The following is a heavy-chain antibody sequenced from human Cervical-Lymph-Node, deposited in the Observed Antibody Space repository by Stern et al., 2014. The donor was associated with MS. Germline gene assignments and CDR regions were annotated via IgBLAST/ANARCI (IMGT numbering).Heavy chain of an antibody. Sequence: MQLLESGAEVKKPGSSVKVSCKASGGTLNNYAVSWVRQAPGQGLEWLVKIIPFLGIATYAHKFQGRVTLTAAATTSYMEVSSLRSDDTAVYYCARSPDLYDSSGYYFDWGQGTLVTVSS. CDR3: ARSPDLYDSSGYYFD. J-gene: IGHJ4*02. CDR1: GGTLNNYA. V-gene: IGHV1-69*09. D-gene: IGHD3-22*01. CDR2: IIPFLGIA.